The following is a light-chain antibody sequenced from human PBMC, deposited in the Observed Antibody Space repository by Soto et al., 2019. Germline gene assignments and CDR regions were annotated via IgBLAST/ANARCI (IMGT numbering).Light chain of an antibody. V-gene: IGKV3-11*01. CDR2: DAS. Sequence: EIVLTQSPATLSLSPGERATLSCRASQSVASYLAGYQQKPGQAPSPLIYDASNRATGIPTRFSGSGSGTDFHLTISSLEPEDFAVYYCQQRSNWPTITVGQGTRLEIK. CDR1: QSVASY. CDR3: QQRSNWPTIT. J-gene: IGKJ5*01.